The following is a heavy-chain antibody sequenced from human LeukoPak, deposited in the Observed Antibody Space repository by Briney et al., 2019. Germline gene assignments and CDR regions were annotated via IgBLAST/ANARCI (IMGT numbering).Heavy chain of an antibody. CDR2: ISSSSSTI. Sequence: GRSLRLSCATSGVTFTSNSMNWGRQAPEKGLERVSYISSSSSTIYYADSVKGRFTISRDNARNSLYLQMNSLRAEDTAVYYCVRLVGYCSSTSCYADYWGQGTLVTVSS. D-gene: IGHD2-2*01. CDR1: GVTFTSNS. CDR3: VRLVGYCSSTSCYADY. V-gene: IGHV3-48*01. J-gene: IGHJ4*02.